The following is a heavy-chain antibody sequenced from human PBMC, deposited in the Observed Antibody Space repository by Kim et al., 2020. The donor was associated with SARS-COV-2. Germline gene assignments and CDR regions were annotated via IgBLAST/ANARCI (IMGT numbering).Heavy chain of an antibody. CDR1: GFTFSRYA. J-gene: IGHJ4*02. V-gene: IGHV3-23*01. CDR3: EASDY. CDR2: ISDSGVRT. Sequence: GGSLRLSCAASGFTFSRYAMSWARQAPGKGLEWVSTISDSGVRTHYADSVKGRFTISRDNSKSTLFLQMNSLRAEDTAVCYCEASDYWGQGSLVTVSS.